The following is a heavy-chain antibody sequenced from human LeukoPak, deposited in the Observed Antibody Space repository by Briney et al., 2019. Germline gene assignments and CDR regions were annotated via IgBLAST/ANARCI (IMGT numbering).Heavy chain of an antibody. V-gene: IGHV4-59*01. Sequence: SETLSLTCTVSGDSISTYFWSWIRQPPGKGLQWIGYIYYSGSTNYNPSLKSRVTISVDPSKNQFSLKLSSVTAADTAVYYCAREAYCGGDCYSGFDYWXXGTLVTVSS. CDR2: IYYSGST. D-gene: IGHD2-21*02. CDR1: GDSISTYF. J-gene: IGHJ4*02. CDR3: AREAYCGGDCYSGFDY.